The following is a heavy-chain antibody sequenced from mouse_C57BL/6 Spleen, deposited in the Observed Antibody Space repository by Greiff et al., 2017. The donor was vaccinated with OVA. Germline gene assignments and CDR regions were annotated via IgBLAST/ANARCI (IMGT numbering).Heavy chain of an antibody. CDR2: INPNNGGT. D-gene: IGHD2-4*01. J-gene: IGHJ3*01. V-gene: IGHV1-26*01. CDR3: ARDDYAWFAY. Sequence: EVQLQQSGPELVKPGASVKISCKASGYTFTDYYMNWVKQSHGKSLEWIGDINPNNGGTSYNQKFKGKATLAVDKSSSTAYMELRSLTSEDAAVYYCARDDYAWFAYWGKGTLVTVSA. CDR1: GYTFTDYY.